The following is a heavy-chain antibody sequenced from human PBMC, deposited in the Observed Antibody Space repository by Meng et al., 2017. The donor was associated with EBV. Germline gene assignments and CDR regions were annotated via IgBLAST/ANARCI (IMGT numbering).Heavy chain of an antibody. Sequence: LEAGGGLLQPGVPLSLSCAASGFTFSSSAMSWVRQAPGKGLEWVSAISGSGGSTYYADSVKGRFTISRDNSKNTLYLQMNSLRAEDTAVYYCAKLRGTLSTDYFDYWGQGTLVTVSS. CDR1: GFTFSSSA. J-gene: IGHJ4*02. CDR2: ISGSGGST. CDR3: AKLRGTLSTDYFDY. D-gene: IGHD3-16*01. V-gene: IGHV3-23*01.